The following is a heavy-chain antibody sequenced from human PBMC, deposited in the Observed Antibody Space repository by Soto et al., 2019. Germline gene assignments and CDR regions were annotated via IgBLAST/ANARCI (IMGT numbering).Heavy chain of an antibody. CDR1: GFTFSNFA. D-gene: IGHD6-19*01. CDR3: VKEVAPCCAWSYYFDY. J-gene: IGHJ4*02. V-gene: IGHV3-64D*06. Sequence: HPGGSLRLSCSASGFTFSNFAIHWVRQAPGKGLEYVSAISNNASDTYYADSVKGRFTISRDNSKNTVYLQMNSLTPEDTAVYYCVKEVAPCCAWSYYFDYWGQGTLVTVSS. CDR2: ISNNASDT.